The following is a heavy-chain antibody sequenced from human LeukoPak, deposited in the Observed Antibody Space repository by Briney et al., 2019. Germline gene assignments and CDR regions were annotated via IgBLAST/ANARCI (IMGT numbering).Heavy chain of an antibody. CDR3: AIDSSGYYYMSY. CDR1: GFTFSSYS. Sequence: PGGSLRLSCAASGFTFSSYSMTWVRQAPGKGLEWVSSISSSSSYIYYADSVKGRFTISRDNAKNSLYLQMNSLRAEDTAVYYCAIDSSGYYYMSYWGQGTLVTVSS. V-gene: IGHV3-21*01. J-gene: IGHJ4*02. D-gene: IGHD3-22*01. CDR2: ISSSSSYI.